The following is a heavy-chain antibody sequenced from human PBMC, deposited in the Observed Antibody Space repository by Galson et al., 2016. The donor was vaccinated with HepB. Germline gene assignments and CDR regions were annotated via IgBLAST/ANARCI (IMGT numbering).Heavy chain of an antibody. CDR1: GFSLGNYW. V-gene: IGHV3-7*04. CDR3: TREFDL. Sequence: SLRLSCAASGFSLGNYWMNWARQAPGKGLEWLANIMKDGSEINYVDFVKGRFTISRDNAKNSLFLQMNTLRVEDTAVYYCTREFDLWGRGTQVTVSS. J-gene: IGHJ2*01. CDR2: IMKDGSEI.